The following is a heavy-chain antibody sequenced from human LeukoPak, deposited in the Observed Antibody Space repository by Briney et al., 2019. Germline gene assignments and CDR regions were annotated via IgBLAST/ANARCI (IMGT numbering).Heavy chain of an antibody. J-gene: IGHJ3*02. V-gene: IGHV4-59*01. CDR3: ARDGQQLEANAFDI. CDR2: IYYSGST. Sequence: SETLSLTCTVSGGSISNYYWSWIRQPAGKGLEWIGYIYYSGSTSYNPSLKSRVTISVDTSKNQFSLKLSSVTAADTAVYYCARDGQQLEANAFDIWGQGTMVTVSS. D-gene: IGHD6-13*01. CDR1: GGSISNYY.